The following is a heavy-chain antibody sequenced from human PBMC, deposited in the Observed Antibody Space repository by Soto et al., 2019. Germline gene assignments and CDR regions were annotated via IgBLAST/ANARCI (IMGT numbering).Heavy chain of an antibody. V-gene: IGHV4-59*01. CDR3: ARDRGELLYYFDY. CDR1: GGSISSYY. J-gene: IGHJ4*02. Sequence: SETLSLTCTVSGGSISSYYWSWIRQPPGKGLEWIGYIYYSGSTNYNPSLKRRVTISVDTSKNQFSLKLSSVTAADTAVYYCARDRGELLYYFDYWGQGTLVTVSS. D-gene: IGHD1-26*01. CDR2: IYYSGST.